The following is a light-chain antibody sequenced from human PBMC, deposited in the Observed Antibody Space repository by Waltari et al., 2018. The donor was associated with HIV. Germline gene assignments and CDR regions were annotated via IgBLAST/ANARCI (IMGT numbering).Light chain of an antibody. J-gene: IGLJ3*02. CDR1: SSNIGSNP. CDR2: ANN. CDR3: ATWDDSLSGRV. Sequence: QSVLTQPPSASGTPGQRVAISCSGSSSNIGSNPVDWYQQFTGAAPKVLIYANNQRPSGVPDRFSGSKSGTSASLAISGLQSEDEADYYCATWDDSLSGRVFGGGTKLAVL. V-gene: IGLV1-44*01.